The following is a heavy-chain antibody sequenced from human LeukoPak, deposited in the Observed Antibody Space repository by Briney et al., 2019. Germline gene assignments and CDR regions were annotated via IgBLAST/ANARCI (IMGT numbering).Heavy chain of an antibody. J-gene: IGHJ4*02. Sequence: GGSLRLSCAASGFTSSSYSMNWVRQAPGKGLEWVSSISSSSSYIYYADSVKGRFTISRDNAKNSLYLQMNSLRAEDTAVYYCAKVVSRPRSPTTVTTHRGFDYWGQGTLVTVSS. CDR3: AKVVSRPRSPTTVTTHRGFDY. D-gene: IGHD4-17*01. V-gene: IGHV3-21*04. CDR1: GFTSSSYS. CDR2: ISSSSSYI.